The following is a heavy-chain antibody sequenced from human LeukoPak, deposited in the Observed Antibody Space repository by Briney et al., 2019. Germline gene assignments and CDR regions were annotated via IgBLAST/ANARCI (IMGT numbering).Heavy chain of an antibody. D-gene: IGHD3-10*01. CDR1: GYTFTGYY. CDR3: ARDAPPLWFGELSTLDY. Sequence: ASVKVSCKASGYTFTGYYMHWVRQAPGQGLEWMGWINPNSGGTNYAQKFQGRVTMTRDTSISTAYMELSRLRSDDTAVYYCARDAPPLWFGELSTLDYWGQGTLVTVSS. J-gene: IGHJ4*02. CDR2: INPNSGGT. V-gene: IGHV1-2*02.